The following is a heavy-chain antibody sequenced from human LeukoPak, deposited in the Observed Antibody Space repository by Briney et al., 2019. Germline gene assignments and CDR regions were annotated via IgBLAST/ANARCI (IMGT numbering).Heavy chain of an antibody. CDR2: IHPGDSDP. V-gene: IGHV5-51*01. D-gene: IGHD2-15*01. J-gene: IGHJ6*02. CDR3: LRTLIHRNNSRFPMSYSFFFYGMDV. CDR1: GYIFTSYW. Sequence: GESLKISCRASGYIFTSYWLGWVRQTPDKGLEWVGIIHPGDSDPRYSPSFQGQVTISVDRSITTAYLQWGSLKATDTAMYFCLRTLIHRNNSRFPMSYSFFFYGMDVWGQGTTVTVSS.